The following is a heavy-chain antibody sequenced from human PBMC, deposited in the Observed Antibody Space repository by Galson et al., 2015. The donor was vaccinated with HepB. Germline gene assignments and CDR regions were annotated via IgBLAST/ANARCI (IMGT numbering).Heavy chain of an antibody. Sequence: TLSLTCTVSGGSISSGGYYWSWIRQHPGKGLEWIGYIYYSGSTYYNPSLKSRVTISVDTSKNQFSLKLSSVTAADTAVYYCARVVRGMRYNWFDPWGQGTLVTVSS. CDR3: ARVVRGMRYNWFDP. CDR1: GGSISSGGYY. J-gene: IGHJ5*02. V-gene: IGHV4-31*03. D-gene: IGHD3-16*01. CDR2: IYYSGST.